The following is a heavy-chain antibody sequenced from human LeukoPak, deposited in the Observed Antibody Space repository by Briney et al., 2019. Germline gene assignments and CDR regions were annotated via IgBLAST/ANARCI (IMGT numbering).Heavy chain of an antibody. CDR1: GFIFTTYA. D-gene: IGHD4-11*01. CDR3: AKDMSDYTNFPDV. Sequence: GGSLRLSCAASGFIFTTYAMIWVRQAPGKGLEWVSTISGGGGSTFYANSVKGRFTIFRVNSKNTLYLQMNSLRAEDTAIYYCAKDMSDYTNFPDVWGQGTTVTVSS. CDR2: ISGGGGST. J-gene: IGHJ6*02. V-gene: IGHV3-23*01.